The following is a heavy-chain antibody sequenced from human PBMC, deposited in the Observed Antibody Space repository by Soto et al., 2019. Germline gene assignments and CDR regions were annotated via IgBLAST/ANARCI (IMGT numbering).Heavy chain of an antibody. CDR3: AREDDFWSGYSGDYYYYYMDV. J-gene: IGHJ6*03. V-gene: IGHV3-21*01. D-gene: IGHD3-3*01. CDR2: ISSSSSYI. CDR1: GFTFSSYS. Sequence: GGSLRLSCAASGFTFSSYSMNWVRQAPGKGLEWVSSISSSSSYIYYADSVKGRFTISRDNAKNSLYLQMNSLRAEDTAVYYCAREDDFWSGYSGDYYYYYMDVWGKGTTVTVSS.